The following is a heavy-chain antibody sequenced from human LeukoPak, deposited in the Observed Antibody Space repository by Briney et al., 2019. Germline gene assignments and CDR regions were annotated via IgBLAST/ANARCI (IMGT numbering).Heavy chain of an antibody. Sequence: SSQTLSLTCTVSGGSISSGGYYWSWLRQHPGKGLEWIGYIYYSGSTYYNPSLKSRVTISVDTSKNQFSLKLSSVTAADTAVYYCARGHGVLYYFDYWGQGTLVTVSS. V-gene: IGHV4-31*03. D-gene: IGHD3-10*01. CDR1: GGSISSGGYY. CDR3: ARGHGVLYYFDY. CDR2: IYYSGST. J-gene: IGHJ4*02.